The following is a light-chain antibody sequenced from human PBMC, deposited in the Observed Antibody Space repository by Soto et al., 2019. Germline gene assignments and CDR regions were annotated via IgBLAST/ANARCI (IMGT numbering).Light chain of an antibody. CDR1: QSVISSY. Sequence: ETVLTQSPGTLSLSPGERATLSCRASQSVISSYLAWYQQKPGQAPRLLIYGASSRATGIPDRFSGSGSGTDFTLTISRLEPEDFAVYYCHQYGSSPWTFGQGTKVEIK. V-gene: IGKV3-20*01. J-gene: IGKJ1*01. CDR3: HQYGSSPWT. CDR2: GAS.